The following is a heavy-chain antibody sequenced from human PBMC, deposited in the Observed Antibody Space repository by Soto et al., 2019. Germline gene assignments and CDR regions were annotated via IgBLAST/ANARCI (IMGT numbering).Heavy chain of an antibody. V-gene: IGHV3-30-3*01. CDR1: GFIFSSYA. CDR2: ISSDGSNR. J-gene: IGHJ4*02. Sequence: QVQLVESGGGVVQPGRSLRLSCAASGFIFSSYAMHWVRQAPGKGLEWVAVISSDGSNRYYADSVGGRFTISRDNSENTVYRDMSRMTGDHKAVFQCAKAPSNLAHANFFDFWGQGTLVTVSS. CDR3: AKAPSNLAHANFFDF.